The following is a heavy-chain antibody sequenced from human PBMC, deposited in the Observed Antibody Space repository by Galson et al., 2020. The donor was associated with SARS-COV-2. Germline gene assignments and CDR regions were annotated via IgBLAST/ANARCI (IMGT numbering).Heavy chain of an antibody. V-gene: IGHV1-2*02. Sequence: ASVQVSCKASGYTFTGYYLHWVRQAPGQGLAWVGWISPNSGGPNYAQKFQGRVTMTRDTSISTAYMELSRLRSDDTAVYYCARVPINQYDDSGYYFYFDYWGQGTLVTVSS. CDR2: ISPNSGGP. D-gene: IGHD3-22*01. CDR1: GYTFTGYY. J-gene: IGHJ4*02. CDR3: ARVPINQYDDSGYYFYFDY.